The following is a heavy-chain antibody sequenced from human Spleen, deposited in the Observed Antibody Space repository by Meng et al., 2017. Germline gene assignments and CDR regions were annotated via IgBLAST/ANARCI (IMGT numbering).Heavy chain of an antibody. D-gene: IGHD2/OR15-2a*01. CDR2: ISWNSGSI. V-gene: IGHV3-9*01. Sequence: SPKISCAAAGFTFDDYVIHWVRQAPGKGLEWVSGISWNSGSIDYVDSVKGRFTTSRDNAKNSLSLQMNSLRDEDTALYYCARGRTSTYYYGMDVWGQGTTVTVSS. CDR1: GFTFDDYV. J-gene: IGHJ6*02. CDR3: ARGRTSTYYYGMDV.